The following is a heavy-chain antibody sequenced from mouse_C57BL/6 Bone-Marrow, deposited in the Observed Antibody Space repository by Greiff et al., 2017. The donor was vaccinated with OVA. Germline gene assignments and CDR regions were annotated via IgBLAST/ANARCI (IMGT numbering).Heavy chain of an antibody. D-gene: IGHD1-1*01. CDR3: TRSPYYYGSSFDY. Sequence: EVQVVESGEGLVKPGGSLKLSCAASGFTFSSYAMSWVRQTPEKRLEWVAYISSGGDYIYYAATVTGRFTIYRDNARNTLYLQMMSLKSEDTAMYYCTRSPYYYGSSFDYWGQGTTLTVSS. V-gene: IGHV5-9-1*02. CDR2: ISSGGDYI. CDR1: GFTFSSYA. J-gene: IGHJ2*01.